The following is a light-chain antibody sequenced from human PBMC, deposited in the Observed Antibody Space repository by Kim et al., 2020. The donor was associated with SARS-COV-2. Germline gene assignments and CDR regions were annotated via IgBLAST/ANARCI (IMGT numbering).Light chain of an antibody. J-gene: IGLJ3*02. CDR2: YGR. CDR1: NSGTKS. V-gene: IGLV3-21*04. Sequence: PGKTASSTCGGSNSGTKSVQWYQQEPGPAPVLVIFYGRDRPSGIPERFSGSNSGDTATLTISRGEAGDEADYFCQVWDSSSHHWVFGGGTKVTVL. CDR3: QVWDSSSHHWV.